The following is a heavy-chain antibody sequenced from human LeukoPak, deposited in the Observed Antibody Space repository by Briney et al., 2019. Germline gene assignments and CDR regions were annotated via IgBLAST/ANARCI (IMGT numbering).Heavy chain of an antibody. J-gene: IGHJ3*02. Sequence: SVKVSCEASGGTFSSYAISWVRQAPGQGLEWMGRIIPIFGTANYAQKFQGRVTITTDESTSTAYMELSSLRSEDTAVYYCARRGGGGYSYGYDAFDIWGQGTMVTVSS. CDR1: GGTFSSYA. CDR3: ARRGGGGYSYGYDAFDI. V-gene: IGHV1-69*05. D-gene: IGHD5-18*01. CDR2: IIPIFGTA.